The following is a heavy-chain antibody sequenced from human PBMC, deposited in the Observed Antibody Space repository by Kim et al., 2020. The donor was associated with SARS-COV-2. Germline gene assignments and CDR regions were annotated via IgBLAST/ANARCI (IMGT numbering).Heavy chain of an antibody. V-gene: IGHV3-53*01. J-gene: IGHJ4*02. D-gene: IGHD6-13*01. CDR2: T. Sequence: TYYADSVKGRFTISRDSYENMVYRQMNSRRGEDTAMYFCARKLGGSSWSGYWGQGTLVTVSS. CDR3: ARKLGGSSWSGY.